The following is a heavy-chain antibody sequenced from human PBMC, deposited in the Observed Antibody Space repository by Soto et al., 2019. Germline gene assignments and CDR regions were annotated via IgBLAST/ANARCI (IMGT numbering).Heavy chain of an antibody. Sequence: SETLSLTCTVSGGSISPYVWSWIRQPPGKGLEWIGYIHFSGSTNHNPSLKSRATISLDTSKNQFFLKLSSVTAADTAVYYCARHYDILTGYYTPLEYWGQGTLVTVSS. CDR1: GGSISPYV. J-gene: IGHJ4*02. CDR3: ARHYDILTGYYTPLEY. V-gene: IGHV4-59*08. D-gene: IGHD3-9*01. CDR2: IHFSGST.